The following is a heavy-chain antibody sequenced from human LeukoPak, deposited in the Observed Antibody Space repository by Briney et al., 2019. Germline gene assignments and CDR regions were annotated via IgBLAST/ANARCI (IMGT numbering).Heavy chain of an antibody. CDR2: IWYDGSNK. CDR1: GFTFSSYG. V-gene: IGHV3-33*06. D-gene: IGHD6-13*01. Sequence: GRSLRLSCAASGFTFSSYGMHWVRQAPGKGLEWVAVIWYDGSNKYYADSVKGRFTISRDNSKNTLYLQMNSLRAEDTAVYYCAKVDRARIAAAGREYYFDYWGQGTLVTVSS. J-gene: IGHJ4*02. CDR3: AKVDRARIAAAGREYYFDY.